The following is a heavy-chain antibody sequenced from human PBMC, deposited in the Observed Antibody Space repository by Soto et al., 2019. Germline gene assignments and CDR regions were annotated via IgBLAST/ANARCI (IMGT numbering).Heavy chain of an antibody. D-gene: IGHD3-9*01. V-gene: IGHV3-30*18. CDR3: AKDMAYDILTGHFDY. CDR2: ISYDGSNK. J-gene: IGHJ4*02. Sequence: GGSLRLSCAASRFTFSSYGMHWVRQAPGKGLEWVAVISYDGSNKYYADSVKGRFTISRDNSKNTLYLQMNSLRAEDTAVYYCAKDMAYDILTGHFDYWGQGTLVTVSS. CDR1: RFTFSSYG.